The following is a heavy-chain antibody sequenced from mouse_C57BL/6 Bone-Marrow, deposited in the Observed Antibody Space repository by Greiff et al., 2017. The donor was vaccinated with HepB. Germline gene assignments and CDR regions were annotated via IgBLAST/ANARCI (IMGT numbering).Heavy chain of an antibody. CDR3: ALYFDY. CDR1: GYSFTSYY. Sequence: VQLQQSGPELVKPGASVKISCKASGYSFTSYYIHWVKQRPGQGIEWIGWIYPGSGNTKYNEKFKGKATLTADTSSSTAYMQLSSLTSEDSAVYYCALYFDYWGQGTTLTVSS. CDR2: IYPGSGNT. J-gene: IGHJ2*01. V-gene: IGHV1-66*01.